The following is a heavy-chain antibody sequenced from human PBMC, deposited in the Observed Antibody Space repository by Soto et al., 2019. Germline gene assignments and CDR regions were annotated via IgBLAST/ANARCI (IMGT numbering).Heavy chain of an antibody. CDR1: GGSISSYY. CDR3: ARGLVRIDD. Sequence: QVQLQESGPGLVKPSETLSLTCTVSGGSISSYYWSWIRQPPGKGLEWIGFIYYRGSENYNPALKSRVTISLDTSKNQFSLTLSSVTAADPAVYYWARGLVRIDDWGQGTLVTVSS. V-gene: IGHV4-59*01. D-gene: IGHD2-21*01. CDR2: IYYRGSE. J-gene: IGHJ4*02.